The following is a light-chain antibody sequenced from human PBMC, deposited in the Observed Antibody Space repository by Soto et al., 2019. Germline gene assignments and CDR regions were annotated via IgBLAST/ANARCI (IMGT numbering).Light chain of an antibody. CDR3: QQRSNWPIT. Sequence: IVLTQSPAILSLSPGERATLSCRASQSISTDLAWYQHKPGQAPRLVIYDASNRATGISARFSGSGSGTDFTLTINSLDPEYFAVYYCQQRSNWPITVGQGTRLENK. V-gene: IGKV3-11*01. CDR1: QSISTD. CDR2: DAS. J-gene: IGKJ5*01.